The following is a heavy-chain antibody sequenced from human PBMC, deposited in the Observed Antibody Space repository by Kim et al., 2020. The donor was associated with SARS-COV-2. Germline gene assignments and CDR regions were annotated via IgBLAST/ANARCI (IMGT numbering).Heavy chain of an antibody. D-gene: IGHD6-13*01. CDR3: AKVQSIAAAGIWGPYFDS. CDR2: ISYDGSNK. Sequence: GGSLRLSCAASGFTFSSYGMHWVRQAPGKGLEWVAVISYDGSNKYYADSVKGRFTISRDNSKNTLYLQMNSLRAEDTAVYYCAKVQSIAAAGIWGPYFDSWGQGTLVTVSS. J-gene: IGHJ4*02. V-gene: IGHV3-30*18. CDR1: GFTFSSYG.